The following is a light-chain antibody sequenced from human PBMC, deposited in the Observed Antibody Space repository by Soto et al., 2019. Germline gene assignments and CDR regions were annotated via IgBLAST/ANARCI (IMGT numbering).Light chain of an antibody. V-gene: IGLV2-8*01. CDR2: EVN. CDR1: SSDVGGYNY. Sequence: QSVLTRPPSASGSAGQSVSIACTGTSSDVGGYNYVSWYQQHPGKAPKLMIYEVNKRPSGVPDRFSGSKSGNTASLTVSGLQAEDEADYYCSSYAGSSNVFGTGTKVTVL. J-gene: IGLJ1*01. CDR3: SSYAGSSNV.